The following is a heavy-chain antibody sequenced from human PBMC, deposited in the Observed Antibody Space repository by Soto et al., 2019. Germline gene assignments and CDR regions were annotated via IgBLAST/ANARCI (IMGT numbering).Heavy chain of an antibody. J-gene: IGHJ5*02. CDR1: GGSFSGYY. CDR2: INHSGST. V-gene: IGHV4-34*01. Sequence: PSETLSLTCAVYGGSFSGYYWSWIRQPPGKGLEWIGEINHSGSTNYNPPLKSRVAISVDTSKNQFSLKLSSVTAADTAVYYCATSPREQYYYGSGTLINWFDPWGQGTLVTVSS. D-gene: IGHD3-10*01. CDR3: ATSPREQYYYGSGTLINWFDP.